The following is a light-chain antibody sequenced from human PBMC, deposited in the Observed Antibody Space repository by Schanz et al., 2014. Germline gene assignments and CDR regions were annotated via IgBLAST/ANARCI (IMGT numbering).Light chain of an antibody. CDR2: EVS. CDR3: TSYAGNINYVL. CDR1: SSDVGGFDY. V-gene: IGLV2-8*01. Sequence: QSALTQPPSASGSPGQAVTISCTGTSSDVGGFDYVSWYQQHPGKAPKLMIYEVSKRPSGVPDRFSGSKSGNTASLTVSGLQADDEADYYCTSYAGNINYVLLGGGTKLTVL. J-gene: IGLJ2*01.